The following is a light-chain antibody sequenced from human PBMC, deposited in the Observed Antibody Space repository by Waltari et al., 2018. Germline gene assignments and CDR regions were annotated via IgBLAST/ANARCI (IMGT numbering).Light chain of an antibody. CDR3: QQRSNWPLT. Sequence: EIVLTPSPATLSLSPGASATLSCRASPSVSSYLPWHQQKPGQAPRLLIYDASNRATGIPARFSGSGSGTDFTLTISSLEPEDFAVYYGQQRSNWPLTFGGGTKVEIK. J-gene: IGKJ4*01. CDR2: DAS. V-gene: IGKV3-11*01. CDR1: PSVSSY.